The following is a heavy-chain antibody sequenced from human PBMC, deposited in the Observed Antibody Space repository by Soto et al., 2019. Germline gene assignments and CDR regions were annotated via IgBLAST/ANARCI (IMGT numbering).Heavy chain of an antibody. J-gene: IGHJ4*02. CDR1: GGSFSGDY. Sequence: QVQLQQWGAGLLKPSETLSLTCAVSGGSFSGDYWSWIRQPPGKGLEWIGEINHSGSTNYNPPLKGGVTISVDTSKTQFPLSLSSVTAAVTAVYYCARAQYSSSWYGGGIDYWGQGTLVTVAS. D-gene: IGHD6-13*01. CDR2: INHSGST. V-gene: IGHV4-34*01. CDR3: ARAQYSSSWYGGGIDY.